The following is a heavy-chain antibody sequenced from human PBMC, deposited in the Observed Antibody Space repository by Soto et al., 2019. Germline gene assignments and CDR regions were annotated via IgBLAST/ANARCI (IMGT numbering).Heavy chain of an antibody. V-gene: IGHV4-31*03. J-gene: IGHJ5*02. Sequence: SETLSLTCTVSGGSISSGGYYWSWIRQHPGKGLEWIGYIYYSGSTYYNPSLKSRVTISVDTSKNQFSLKLSSVTAADTAVYYCARVYYDSSGYYSEFDPWGQGTLVTVSS. CDR1: GGSISSGGYY. CDR2: IYYSGST. D-gene: IGHD3-22*01. CDR3: ARVYYDSSGYYSEFDP.